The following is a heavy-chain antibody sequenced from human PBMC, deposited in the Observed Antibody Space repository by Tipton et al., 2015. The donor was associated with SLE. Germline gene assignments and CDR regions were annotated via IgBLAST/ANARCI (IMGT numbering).Heavy chain of an antibody. CDR3: TRENWVPES. Sequence: SLRLSCAASGFSFSHTWMSWVRQAPGGGLEWLANIGGDGGRYYYIDSVKGRFTISRDNAKNALYLQINNLRAEDTAVYFCTRENWVPESWGQGTLVTVSS. CDR1: GFSFSHTW. V-gene: IGHV3-7*01. J-gene: IGHJ4*02. CDR2: IGGDGGRY. D-gene: IGHD3-16*01.